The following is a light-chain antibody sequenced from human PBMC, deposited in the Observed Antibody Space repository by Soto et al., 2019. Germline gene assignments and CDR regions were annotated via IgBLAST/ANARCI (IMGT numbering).Light chain of an antibody. CDR2: AAS. CDR3: QKYDTAPFT. V-gene: IGKV1-27*01. J-gene: IGKJ3*01. CDR1: PGIAFY. Sequence: VQMTQSPSSLSASVGDTVTITCRASPGIAFYLAWFQQRPGKAPNLLISAASNLQSGVPSRFSGSGSGTDFTLTISSLQPEDFATYYCQKYDTAPFTFGPGTRVEVK.